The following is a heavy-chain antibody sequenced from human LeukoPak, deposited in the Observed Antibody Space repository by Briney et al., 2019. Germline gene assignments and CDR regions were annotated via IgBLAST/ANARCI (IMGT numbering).Heavy chain of an antibody. V-gene: IGHV3-30*03. CDR3: ARYGDPYYYYYGMDV. CDR1: GFTFSSYG. Sequence: GSLRLSCAASGFTFSSYGMHWVRQAPGKGLEWVAVISYDGSNKYYADSVKGRFTISRDNSKNTLYLQMNSLRAEDTAVYYCARYGDPYYYYYGMDVWGQGTTVTVSS. CDR2: ISYDGSNK. J-gene: IGHJ6*02. D-gene: IGHD4-17*01.